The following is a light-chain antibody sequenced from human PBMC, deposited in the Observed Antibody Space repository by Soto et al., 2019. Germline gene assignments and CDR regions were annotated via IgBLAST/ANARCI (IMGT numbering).Light chain of an antibody. Sequence: AIRMTQSPSSFSASTGDRVTITCRASQGISSYLALYQQKPGKAPKLLIYAASTLQSGVPSSFSGSGSGTDFTLTISCLQSEDFATYYCQKYYSYPPTFGQGTKVEIK. CDR2: AAS. CDR1: QGISSY. J-gene: IGKJ1*01. V-gene: IGKV1-8*01. CDR3: QKYYSYPPT.